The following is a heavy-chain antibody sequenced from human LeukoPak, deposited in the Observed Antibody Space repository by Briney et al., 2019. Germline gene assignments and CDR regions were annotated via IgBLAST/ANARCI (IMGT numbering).Heavy chain of an antibody. D-gene: IGHD2-2*01. V-gene: IGHV1-2*06. CDR1: GDTFTGYQ. CDR3: ARDYCSSTSCLFDY. Sequence: ASLTVSCKASGDTFTGYQMHWVRQAPGQGLEWMGRINPNSGDTNYAQKFQGRVTMTRDTSISTAYMELSRLRSDDTAVYYCARDYCSSTSCLFDYWGQGTLVTVSS. CDR2: INPNSGDT. J-gene: IGHJ4*02.